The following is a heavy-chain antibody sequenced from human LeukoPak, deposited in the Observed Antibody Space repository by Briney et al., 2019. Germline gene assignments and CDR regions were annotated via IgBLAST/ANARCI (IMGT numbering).Heavy chain of an antibody. V-gene: IGHV1-69-2*01. J-gene: IGHJ4*02. CDR2: VDPEDGET. Sequence: ASVKISCKVSGYTFTDYYMHWVQQAPGKGLEWMGLVDPEDGETIYAEKFQGRVTITADTSTDTAYMELRSLRSDDTAVYYCAREEGITIFGVVTGTLDYWGQGTLVTVSS. D-gene: IGHD3-3*01. CDR3: AREEGITIFGVVTGTLDY. CDR1: GYTFTDYY.